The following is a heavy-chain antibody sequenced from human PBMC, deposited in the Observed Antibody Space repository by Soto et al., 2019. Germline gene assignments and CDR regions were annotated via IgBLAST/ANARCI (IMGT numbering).Heavy chain of an antibody. V-gene: IGHV4-31*03. D-gene: IGHD2-15*01. CDR1: GGSISSGGYY. Sequence: QVQLQESGPGLVKPSQTLSLTCTVSGGSISSGGYYWSWIRQHPGKGLEWIGYIYYSGSTYYNPSLKGRVTRSVDTSKNQFSLKLSSVTAADTAVYYCARDHGPNCSGGSCYLYFDYWGQGTLVTVSS. J-gene: IGHJ4*02. CDR2: IYYSGST. CDR3: ARDHGPNCSGGSCYLYFDY.